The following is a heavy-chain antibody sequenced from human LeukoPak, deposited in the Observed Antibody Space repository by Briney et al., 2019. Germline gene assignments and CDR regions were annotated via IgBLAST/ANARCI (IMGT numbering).Heavy chain of an antibody. D-gene: IGHD1-26*01. V-gene: IGHV3-74*01. Sequence: SGGSLRLSCAASGFIFSDYWMHWVRQAPGKGLVWVSRINTDGGFTRYADSVQGRFIISRDTAKSTLFLQMNSLRAEDTAVYYCAREAKVGGALQYWGQGILVTVSS. CDR2: INTDGGFT. CDR3: AREAKVGGALQY. J-gene: IGHJ4*02. CDR1: GFIFSDYW.